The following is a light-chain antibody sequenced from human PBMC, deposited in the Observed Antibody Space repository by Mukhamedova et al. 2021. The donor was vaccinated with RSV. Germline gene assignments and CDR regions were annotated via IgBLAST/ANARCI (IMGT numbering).Light chain of an antibody. CDR3: QQYNNWPPAYT. V-gene: IGKV3-15*01. CDR2: GAS. Sequence: GERATLSCRASQSVSSNLAWYQQKPGQAPRLLIYGASTRATGIPARFSGSGSRTEFTLTISSMQSEDFAVYYCQQYNNWPPAYTF. CDR1: QSVSSN. J-gene: IGKJ2*01.